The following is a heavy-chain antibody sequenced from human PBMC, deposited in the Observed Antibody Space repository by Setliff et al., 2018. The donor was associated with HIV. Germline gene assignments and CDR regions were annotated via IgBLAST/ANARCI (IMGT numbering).Heavy chain of an antibody. CDR3: ARRDRDTAIRYYYYYMDV. CDR2: IHHGGAT. CDR1: GGSLTGYY. Sequence: PSETLSLTCAVYGGSLTGYYWSWIRQPPGMGLEWIGEIHHGGATKYNPSVKSRVTISVDTSKNQFSLQLSSVTAADTAVYYCARRDRDTAIRYYYYYMDVWGKGTTVTVSS. V-gene: IGHV4-34*01. D-gene: IGHD5-18*01. J-gene: IGHJ6*03.